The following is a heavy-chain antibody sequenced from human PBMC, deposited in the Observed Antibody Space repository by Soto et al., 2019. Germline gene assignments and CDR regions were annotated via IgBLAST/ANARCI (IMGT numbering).Heavy chain of an antibody. Sequence: GASVKVSCKASGGTFSSYAISWVRQAPGQGLERMGGIIPIFGTANYAQKFQGRVTMTTDTSTSTAYMELRSLRSDDTAVYYCARGYDPHAFDIWGQGTMVTVSS. CDR2: IIPIFGTA. CDR3: ARGYDPHAFDI. D-gene: IGHD2-2*01. V-gene: IGHV1-69*05. J-gene: IGHJ3*02. CDR1: GGTFSSYA.